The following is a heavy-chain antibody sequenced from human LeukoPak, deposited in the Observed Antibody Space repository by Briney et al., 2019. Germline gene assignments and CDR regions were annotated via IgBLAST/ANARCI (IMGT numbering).Heavy chain of an antibody. Sequence: SETLSLTCTVSGASISSYYWSWIRQPPGKGLEWIGEINHSGSTNYNPSLKSRLTISVDTSKNQFSLKLSSVTAADTAVYYCARYYYDSSGWDDYWGQGTLVTVSS. J-gene: IGHJ4*02. CDR3: ARYYYDSSGWDDY. CDR2: INHSGST. V-gene: IGHV4-34*01. CDR1: GASISSYY. D-gene: IGHD3-22*01.